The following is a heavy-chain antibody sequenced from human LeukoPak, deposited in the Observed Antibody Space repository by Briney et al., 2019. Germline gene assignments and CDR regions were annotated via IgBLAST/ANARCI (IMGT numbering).Heavy chain of an antibody. CDR2: INWNGGST. CDR1: GFTFDDYV. V-gene: IGHV3-20*04. CDR3: ARAEYYDSSGPDAFDI. J-gene: IGHJ3*02. Sequence: GGSLRLSCAASGFTFDDYVMSCVRPAPGKGLEWVSGINWNGGSTGYADSVKGRFTISRDNAKNSLYLQMNSLRAEDPAFYYCARAEYYDSSGPDAFDIWGQGTMVTVSS. D-gene: IGHD3-22*01.